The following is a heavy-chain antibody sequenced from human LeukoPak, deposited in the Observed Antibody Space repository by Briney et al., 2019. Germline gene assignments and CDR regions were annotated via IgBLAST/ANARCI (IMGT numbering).Heavy chain of an antibody. J-gene: IGHJ3*02. CDR3: ARDNRGCSDTSCFGVFDI. CDR2: IKQNGGEK. V-gene: IGHV3-7*01. D-gene: IGHD2-2*01. CDR1: GFIFRSFW. Sequence: GGSLRLSCAASGFIFRSFWMSWVRQAPGKGLEWVANIKQNGGEKYYVDSVKGRFSISRDNAENSVYLEMNSLRAEDTAVYYCARDNRGCSDTSCFGVFDIWGQGTMVTVSS.